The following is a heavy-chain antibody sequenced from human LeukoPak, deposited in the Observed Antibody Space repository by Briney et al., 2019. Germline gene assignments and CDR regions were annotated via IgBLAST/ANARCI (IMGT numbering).Heavy chain of an antibody. Sequence: SVRVSCKASGGTFSSYAISWVRQAPGQGLEWMGGIIPIFGTANYAQKFQGRVTITTDESTSTAYMELSSLRSEDTAVYYCASSGSYRPYDYWGQGTLVTVSS. V-gene: IGHV1-69*05. CDR1: GGTFSSYA. CDR3: ASSGSYRPYDY. J-gene: IGHJ4*02. CDR2: IIPIFGTA. D-gene: IGHD1-26*01.